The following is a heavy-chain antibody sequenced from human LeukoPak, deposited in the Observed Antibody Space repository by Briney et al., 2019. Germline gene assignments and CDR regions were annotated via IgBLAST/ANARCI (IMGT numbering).Heavy chain of an antibody. CDR1: GFTFSSYA. CDR2: ISYDGSNK. D-gene: IGHD5-12*01. V-gene: IGHV3-30-3*01. J-gene: IGHJ4*02. CDR3: ARERRYGGYDY. Sequence: GGSLRLSCAASGFTFSSYAMHWVRQAPGKGLEWVAVISYDGSNKYYADSVKGRFTISRDSSKNTLYLQMNSLRAEDTAVYYCARERRYGGYDYWGQGTLVTVSS.